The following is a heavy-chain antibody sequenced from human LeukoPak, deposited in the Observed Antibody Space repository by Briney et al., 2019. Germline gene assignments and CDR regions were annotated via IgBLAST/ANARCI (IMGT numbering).Heavy chain of an antibody. J-gene: IGHJ4*02. Sequence: GGSLRLSYAASGFTFSSYAMSWVRQAPGKGLEWVSAISGSGGSTYYADSVKGRFTISRDNSKNTLYLQMNSLRAEDTAVYYCAKDLERSSRGFYFDYWGQGTLVTVSS. D-gene: IGHD1-1*01. CDR3: AKDLERSSRGFYFDY. V-gene: IGHV3-23*01. CDR1: GFTFSSYA. CDR2: ISGSGGST.